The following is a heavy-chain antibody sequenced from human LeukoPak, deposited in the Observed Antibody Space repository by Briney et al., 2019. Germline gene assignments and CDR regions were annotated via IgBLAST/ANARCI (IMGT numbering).Heavy chain of an antibody. Sequence: SVKVSCKASGGTFSSYAISWVRQAPGQGLEWMGGIIPIFGTANYAQKFQGRVTITTDESTSTAYMELSSLRSEDTAVYYCASSFYDFWSGSRDYWGQGTLVTVSS. CDR3: ASSFYDFWSGSRDY. CDR2: IIPIFGTA. CDR1: GGTFSSYA. V-gene: IGHV1-69*05. J-gene: IGHJ4*02. D-gene: IGHD3-3*01.